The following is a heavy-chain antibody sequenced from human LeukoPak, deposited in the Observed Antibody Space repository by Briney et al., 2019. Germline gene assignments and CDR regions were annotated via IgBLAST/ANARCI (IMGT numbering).Heavy chain of an antibody. V-gene: IGHV4-39*01. CDR2: IYYSGST. D-gene: IGHD1-26*01. J-gene: IGHJ4*02. CDR3: ARLTPPYSGSYLDY. CDR1: GGSISSSSYY. Sequence: SETLSLTCTVSGGSISSSSYYWGWIRQPPGKGLEWIGSIYYSGSTYYNPSLKSRVTISVDTSKNQFSLKLSSVTAADTAVYYCARLTPPYSGSYLDYWGQGTLVTVSS.